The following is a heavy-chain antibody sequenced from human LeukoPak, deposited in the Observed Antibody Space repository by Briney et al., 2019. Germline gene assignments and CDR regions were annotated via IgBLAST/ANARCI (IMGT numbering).Heavy chain of an antibody. CDR2: FIPIYGSP. D-gene: IGHD2/OR15-2a*01. V-gene: IGHV1-69*01. CDR1: GGGFTFTSHA. CDR3: AGFFYDNIPEAFDL. Sequence: ASVKVSCKASGGGFTFTSHAITWVRQAPGQGLEWMAGFIPIYGSPSYAQKFQGRVTMTSDESTRTVYMELSSLRSEDTAVYYCAGFFYDNIPEAFDLWGQGTMVTVSS. J-gene: IGHJ3*01.